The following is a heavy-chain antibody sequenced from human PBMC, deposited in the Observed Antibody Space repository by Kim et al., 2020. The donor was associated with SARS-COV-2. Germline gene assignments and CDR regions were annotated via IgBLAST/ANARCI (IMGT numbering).Heavy chain of an antibody. CDR3: AKGAVTYAFDI. V-gene: IGHV4-34*01. CDR2: INHSGST. D-gene: IGHD4-17*01. J-gene: IGHJ3*02. CDR1: GGSFSGYY. Sequence: SETLSLSCAVYGGSFSGYYWSWIRQPPGKGLEWIGEINHSGSTNYNPSLKSRVTKSVDTSKNQFSLKLSSVTAADTAVYYCAKGAVTYAFDIWGQGTMVTVSS.